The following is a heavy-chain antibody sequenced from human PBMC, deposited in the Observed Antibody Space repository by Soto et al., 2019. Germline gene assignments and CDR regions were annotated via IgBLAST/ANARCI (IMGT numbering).Heavy chain of an antibody. CDR1: GFSLSTSGVG. Sequence: SGPTLVNPTQTLTLTCTFSGFSLSTSGVGVGWIRQPPGKALEWLALIYWDDDKRYSPSLKSRLTITKDTSKNQVVLTMTNMDPVEKATYYCGHKGHYDILTGYCYRGGCAFDIWGQGTMVTVSS. CDR3: GHKGHYDILTGYCYRGGCAFDI. V-gene: IGHV2-5*02. J-gene: IGHJ3*02. D-gene: IGHD3-9*01. CDR2: IYWDDDK.